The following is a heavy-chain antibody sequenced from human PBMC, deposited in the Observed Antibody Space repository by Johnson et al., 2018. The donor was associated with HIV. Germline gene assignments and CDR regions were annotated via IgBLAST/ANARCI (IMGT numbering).Heavy chain of an antibody. CDR1: GFTFSSYA. J-gene: IGHJ3*02. D-gene: IGHD4-17*01. Sequence: QVQLVESGGGVVQPGRSLRLSCAASGFTFSSYAMHWVRQAPGKGLEWVAVISYDGSNKYYADSVKGRFTISRDNSKNTLYVQMNSLRAEDTAVYYCAKWGWEATVTNDAFDIWGQGTMVTVSS. V-gene: IGHV3-30-3*01. CDR3: AKWGWEATVTNDAFDI. CDR2: ISYDGSNK.